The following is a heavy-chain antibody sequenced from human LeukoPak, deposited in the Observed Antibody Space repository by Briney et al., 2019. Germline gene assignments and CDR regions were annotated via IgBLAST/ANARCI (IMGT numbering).Heavy chain of an antibody. J-gene: IGHJ6*03. CDR3: AKTGYSGSYSHYYYYMDV. V-gene: IGHV3-30*02. CDR1: GFTFSSYG. CDR2: IRYDGSNK. D-gene: IGHD1-26*01. Sequence: GSLLLSCAASGFTFSSYGMHWVRQAPGKGLEWVAFIRYDGSNKYYADSVKGRFTISRDNSKNTLYLQMNSLRAEDTAVYYCAKTGYSGSYSHYYYYMDVWGKGTTVTVSS.